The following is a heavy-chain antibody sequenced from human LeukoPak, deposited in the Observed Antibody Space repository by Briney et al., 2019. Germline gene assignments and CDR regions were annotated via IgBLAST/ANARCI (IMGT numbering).Heavy chain of an antibody. V-gene: IGHV4-39*01. CDR3: ARLGVVFDY. Sequence: SETLSLTCTVPGDSISSRSYYWGWIRQPPGKGLEWIGSIYYTGITYYNPSLKSRVTISVDTSKNQFSLKLNSVTAADTAVYYCARLGVVFDYWGQGTLVTVSS. J-gene: IGHJ4*02. D-gene: IGHD3-16*01. CDR2: IYYTGIT. CDR1: GDSISSRSYY.